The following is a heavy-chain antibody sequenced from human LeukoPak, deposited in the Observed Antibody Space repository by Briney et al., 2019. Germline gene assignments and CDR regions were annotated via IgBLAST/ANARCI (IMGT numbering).Heavy chain of an antibody. CDR2: INYRGTT. V-gene: IGHV4-39*02. CDR3: ARLSDR. J-gene: IGHJ4*02. D-gene: IGHD5/OR15-5a*01. Sequence: SETLSLTCTVSGGAIINDNFYWGWVRQPPGRGLEWIVSINYRGTTYYNPSLASRVTISVDTSKTHLSLRLSSVNAADTAVYYCARLSDRWSQGTLVTVSS. CDR1: GGAIINDNFY.